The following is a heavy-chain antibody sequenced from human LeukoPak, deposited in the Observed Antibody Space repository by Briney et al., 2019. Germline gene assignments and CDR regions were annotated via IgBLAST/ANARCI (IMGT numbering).Heavy chain of an antibody. CDR1: GGSFSGYY. V-gene: IGHV4-34*01. J-gene: IGHJ4*02. CDR3: ARVGGYFDKSGYFDY. CDR2: INHSGST. Sequence: SETLSLTCAVYGGSFSGYYWSWIRQPPGKGLEWIGEINHSGSTNYNPSLKSRVTISVDTSKNQFSLKLSSVTAADTAVYYCARVGGYFDKSGYFDYWGQGLLVTVSP. D-gene: IGHD3-22*01.